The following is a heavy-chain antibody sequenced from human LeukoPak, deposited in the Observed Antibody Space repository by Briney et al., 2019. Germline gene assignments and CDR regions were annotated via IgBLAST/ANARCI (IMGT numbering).Heavy chain of an antibody. J-gene: IGHJ4*02. CDR1: GGSISSSSYY. D-gene: IGHD1-26*01. Sequence: SETLSLTCTVSGGSISSSSYYWGWIRQPPGKGLEWIGSIYYSGSTYYNPSLKSRVTISVDTSKNQFSLKLSSVTAADTAVYYCARGGVGIVGPFDCWGQGTLVTVSS. CDR3: ARGGVGIVGPFDC. V-gene: IGHV4-39*01. CDR2: IYYSGST.